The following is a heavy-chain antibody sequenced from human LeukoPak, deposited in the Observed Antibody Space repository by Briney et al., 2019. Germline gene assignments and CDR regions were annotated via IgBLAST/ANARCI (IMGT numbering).Heavy chain of an antibody. CDR2: INPNSGAT. CDR3: ARDQGSGWYTDLDS. V-gene: IGHV1-2*02. J-gene: IGHJ4*02. D-gene: IGHD6-19*01. Sequence: ASVKVSCKASGYTFTAYYMHWVRQAPGQGLQWMGWINPNSGATNYAQRFQGRVTMTRDTSISKAYMELSRLKSDDTAVYYCARDQGSGWYTDLDSWGQGTLVTVSS. CDR1: GYTFTAYY.